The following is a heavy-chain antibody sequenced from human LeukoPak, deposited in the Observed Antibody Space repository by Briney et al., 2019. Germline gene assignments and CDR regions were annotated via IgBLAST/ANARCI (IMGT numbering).Heavy chain of an antibody. D-gene: IGHD4-17*01. CDR1: GFTFSSYS. CDR2: ISSSTSYI. CDR3: AKELPLFYGDYYFDY. J-gene: IGHJ4*02. V-gene: IGHV3-21*01. Sequence: GGSLRLSCAASGFTFSSYSMNWVRQAPGKGLEWVSSISSSTSYIYYGDSVKGRFTISRDNSKNTLYLQMNSLRAEDTAVYYCAKELPLFYGDYYFDYWGQGTLVTVSS.